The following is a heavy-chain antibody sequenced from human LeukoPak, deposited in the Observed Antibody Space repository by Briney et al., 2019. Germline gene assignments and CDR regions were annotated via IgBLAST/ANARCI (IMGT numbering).Heavy chain of an antibody. CDR2: IYHSGST. CDR3: ARALPWGIVVVPAAIPAWFDP. Sequence: PSETLSLTCTVSGYSISSGYYWGWIRQPPGKGLEWIGSIYHSGSTYYNPSLKSRVTISVDTSKNQFSLKLSSVTAADTAVYYCARALPWGIVVVPAAIPAWFDPWGQGTLVTVSS. J-gene: IGHJ5*02. V-gene: IGHV4-38-2*02. CDR1: GYSISSGYY. D-gene: IGHD2-2*02.